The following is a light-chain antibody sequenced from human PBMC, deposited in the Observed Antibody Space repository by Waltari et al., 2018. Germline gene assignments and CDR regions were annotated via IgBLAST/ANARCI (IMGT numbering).Light chain of an antibody. CDR1: SSAIGYYCL. J-gene: IGLJ2*01. Sequence: QSALTQPASVSGSPGQSITISCTGTSSAIGYYCLVSCSQQHPGKAPKLISYEVGERPSGVSDRFSGSKSGNTASLTISGLRTEDEADFYCCSYAGANLVIFGGGTKVTVL. CDR2: EVG. CDR3: CSYAGANLVI. V-gene: IGLV2-23*02.